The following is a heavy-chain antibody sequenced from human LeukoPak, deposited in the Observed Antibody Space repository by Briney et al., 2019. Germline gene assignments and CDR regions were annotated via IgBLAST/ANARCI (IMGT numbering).Heavy chain of an antibody. D-gene: IGHD3-3*01. J-gene: IGHJ4*02. V-gene: IGHV3-20*04. CDR2: INWNGGST. Sequence: GGSLRLSCAASGFTFDDYGMSWVRQAPGKGLEWVSGINWNGGSTGYADPVKGRFTISRDNAKNSLYLQMNSLRAEDTALYYCARGKYDPPFDYWGQGTLVTVSS. CDR1: GFTFDDYG. CDR3: ARGKYDPPFDY.